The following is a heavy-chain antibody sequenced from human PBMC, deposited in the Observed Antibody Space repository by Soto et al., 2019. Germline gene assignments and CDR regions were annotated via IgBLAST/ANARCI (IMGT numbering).Heavy chain of an antibody. D-gene: IGHD4-4*01. V-gene: IGHV1-18*01. CDR3: ARVPRRAGNYVLGWFDP. CDR1: GYTFTNYG. CDR2: IGAYNGET. Sequence: QAQLVQSGAEVKKSGASAKVSCKASGYTFTNYGISWVRQAPGQGLDWMGWIGAYNGETNYEQKVQNRVTMTTDTSTSTAYMELRSLRSDDTAVYYCARVPRRAGNYVLGWFDPWGQGALVTVSS. J-gene: IGHJ5*02.